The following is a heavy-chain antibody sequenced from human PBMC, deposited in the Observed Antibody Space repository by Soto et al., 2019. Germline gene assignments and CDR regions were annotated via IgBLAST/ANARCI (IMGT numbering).Heavy chain of an antibody. Sequence: EVQLVESGGGLVQPGGSLRLSCAASGFTFSSYWMSWVRQAPGKGLEWVANIKQDGSEKYYVDSVKGRFTISRDNAKNLLFMQMNRLRAGDRAVYYWVGGRVVTNPLPGIYDCGRVVLGQGTTVTVP. D-gene: IGHD2-15*01. CDR3: VGGRVVTNPLPGIYDCGRVV. CDR1: GFTFSSYW. CDR2: IKQDGSEK. J-gene: IGHJ6*02. V-gene: IGHV3-7*05.